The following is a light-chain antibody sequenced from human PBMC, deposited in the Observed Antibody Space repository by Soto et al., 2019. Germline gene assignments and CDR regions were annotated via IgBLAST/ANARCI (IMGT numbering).Light chain of an antibody. Sequence: QSALTQPASVSGSPGQSITISCTGTSSDVGGYNYVSWYQHHPGKAPKLMIYDVSNRPSGVSNRFSGSKSGNTASLSISGHNPDDEADYYCSSYRTSDTRQIVCGTGTKLTVL. J-gene: IGLJ1*01. V-gene: IGLV2-14*03. CDR1: SSDVGGYNY. CDR2: DVS. CDR3: SSYRTSDTRQIV.